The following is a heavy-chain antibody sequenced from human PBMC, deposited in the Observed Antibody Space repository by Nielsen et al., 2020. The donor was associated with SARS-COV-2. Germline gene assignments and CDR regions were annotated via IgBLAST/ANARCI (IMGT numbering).Heavy chain of an antibody. Sequence: VRQAPGKGLVWVSRINSEGSLTISADSVKGRFTISRDSAKNTLYLQMNSLRAEDTAVYYCARDWRRVELWSYYYYGMDVWGQGTTVTVSS. CDR2: INSEGSLT. J-gene: IGHJ6*02. CDR3: ARDWRRVELWSYYYYGMDV. D-gene: IGHD3-10*01. V-gene: IGHV3-74*01.